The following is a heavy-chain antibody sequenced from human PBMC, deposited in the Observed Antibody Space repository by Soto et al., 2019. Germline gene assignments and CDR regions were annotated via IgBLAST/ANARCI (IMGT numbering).Heavy chain of an antibody. J-gene: IGHJ6*02. V-gene: IGHV3-33*01. CDR1: GFTFSSYG. CDR3: ARSRAGVEDYYYYGMDV. D-gene: IGHD3-10*01. Sequence: LRLSCAASGFTFSSYGMHWVRQAPGKGLEWVAVIWYDGSNKYYADSVKGRFTISRDNSKNTLYLQMNSLRAEDTAVYYCARSRAGVEDYYYYGMDVWGQGTTVTVSS. CDR2: IWYDGSNK.